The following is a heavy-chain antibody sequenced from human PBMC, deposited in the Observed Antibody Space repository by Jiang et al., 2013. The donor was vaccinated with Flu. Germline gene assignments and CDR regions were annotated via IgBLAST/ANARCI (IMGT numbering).Heavy chain of an antibody. CDR1: GYTLTELS. V-gene: IGHV1-24*01. D-gene: IGHD2-15*01. J-gene: IGHJ4*02. Sequence: SGAEVKKPGASVKVSCKVSGYTLTELSMHWVRQAPGKGLEWMGGFDPEDGETIYAQKFQGRVTMTEDTSTDTAYMELSSLRSEDTAVYYCAKQMGYCSGGSCYYDYYFDYWGQGTLVTVSS. CDR3: AKQMGYCSGGSCYYDYYFDY. CDR2: FDPEDGET.